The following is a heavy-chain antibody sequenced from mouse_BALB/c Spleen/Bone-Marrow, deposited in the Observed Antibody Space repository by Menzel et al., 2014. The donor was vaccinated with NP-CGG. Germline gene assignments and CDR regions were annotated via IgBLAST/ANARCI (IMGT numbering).Heavy chain of an antibody. CDR3: ARPDGNYESYFDY. D-gene: IGHD2-1*01. J-gene: IGHJ2*01. Sequence: QVQLKQSGPELVKPGASVKMSCKASGYTFTSCYIHRVKQSPGQGLEWIGWIYPGDGSTEYNEKFKGKTTLTADKSSSTASMLLSSLTSEDSAIYFCARPDGNYESYFDYWGQGTTLTVSS. CDR1: GYTFTSCY. CDR2: IYPGDGST. V-gene: IGHV1S56*01.